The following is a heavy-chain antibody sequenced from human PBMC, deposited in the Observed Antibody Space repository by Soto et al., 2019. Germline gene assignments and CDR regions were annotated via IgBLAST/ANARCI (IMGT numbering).Heavy chain of an antibody. J-gene: IGHJ6*02. CDR1: GFTFSDYY. Sequence: QVQLVESGGGLVKPGGSLRLSCAASGFTFSDYYMSWIRQAPGKGLEWVSYMSSSSSYTNYADSVKGRFTISRDNAKNSLYLEMNSLRAEDTAVYYCARGGGHSHYYYGMDVWGQGTTVTVSS. V-gene: IGHV3-11*06. CDR3: ARGGGHSHYYYGMDV. CDR2: MSSSSSYT. D-gene: IGHD3-16*01.